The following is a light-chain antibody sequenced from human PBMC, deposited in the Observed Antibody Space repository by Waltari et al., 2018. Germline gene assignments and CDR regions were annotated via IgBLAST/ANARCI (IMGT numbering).Light chain of an antibody. CDR3: AAWDDRLNGGV. J-gene: IGLJ3*02. V-gene: IGLV1-44*01. Sequence: QSVLTQPPSASGTPGQTVTISCSGGSSNLGTNTVNWYRQVPGAAPKLLLYGNYHRPSGVPARFYGSKSGTSASLAISGLQSEDEADYYCAAWDDRLNGGVFGGGTKLTVL. CDR2: GNY. CDR1: SSNLGTNT.